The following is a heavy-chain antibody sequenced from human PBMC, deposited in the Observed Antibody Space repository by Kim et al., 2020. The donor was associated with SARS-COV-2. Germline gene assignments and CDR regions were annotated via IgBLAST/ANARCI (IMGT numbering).Heavy chain of an antibody. V-gene: IGHV3-23*01. CDR2: ISGSGGST. J-gene: IGHJ2*01. CDR3: AKCFCSGGGCYSRCWYFDL. CDR1: GFTFSNYA. D-gene: IGHD2-15*01. Sequence: GGSLRLSCAASGFTFSNYAMSWVRQAPGKGLEWVSGISGSGGSTYYADSVKGRFTISRDNSKNTLYLQMNSLRAEDTAVYYCAKCFCSGGGCYSRCWYFDLWGRGTLVTVSS.